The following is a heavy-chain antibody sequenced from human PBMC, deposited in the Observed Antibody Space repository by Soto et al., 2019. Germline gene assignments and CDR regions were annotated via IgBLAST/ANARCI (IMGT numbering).Heavy chain of an antibody. D-gene: IGHD3-10*01. CDR3: ARDYDYYYGMDV. J-gene: IGHJ6*02. Sequence: PCETLSLTCAVYGGSFSGYYWSWIRQPPGKGLEWIGEINHSGSTNYNPSLKSQVTISVDTSKNQFSLKLSSVTAADTAVYYCARDYDYYYGMDVWGQGTTVTVSS. V-gene: IGHV4-34*01. CDR2: INHSGST. CDR1: GGSFSGYY.